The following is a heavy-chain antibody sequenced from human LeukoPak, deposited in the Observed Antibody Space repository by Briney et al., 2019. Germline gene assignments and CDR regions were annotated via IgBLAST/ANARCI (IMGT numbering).Heavy chain of an antibody. CDR2: ISGSGGST. V-gene: IGHV3-23*01. Sequence: GGSLRLSCAASGFTFSSYAMSWVRQAPGKGLEWVSAISGSGGSTYYADSVKGRFTISRDNSKNTLYLQMNSLRAEDTAVYYCAKDHPQIVVVPAAFDYWGQGTLVTVSP. D-gene: IGHD2-2*01. J-gene: IGHJ4*02. CDR3: AKDHPQIVVVPAAFDY. CDR1: GFTFSSYA.